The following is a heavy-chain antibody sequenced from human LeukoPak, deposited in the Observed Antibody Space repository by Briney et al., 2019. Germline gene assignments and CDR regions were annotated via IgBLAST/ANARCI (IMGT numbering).Heavy chain of an antibody. CDR3: ARMSRGPIAARYKAPFDY. V-gene: IGHV1-18*01. CDR2: ISAYNGNT. J-gene: IGHJ4*02. CDR1: GYTFTSYG. D-gene: IGHD6-6*01. Sequence: ASVKVSCKASGYTFTSYGISWVRQAPGQGLEWMGWISAYNGNTNYAQKLQGRVTMTTDTSTSTAHMELRSLRSDDTAVYYCARMSRGPIAARYKAPFDYWGQGTLVTVSS.